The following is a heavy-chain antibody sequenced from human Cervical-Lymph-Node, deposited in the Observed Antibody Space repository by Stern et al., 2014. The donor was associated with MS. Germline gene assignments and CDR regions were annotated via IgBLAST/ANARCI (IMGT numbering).Heavy chain of an antibody. CDR3: STLSNYYDTTSFDY. D-gene: IGHD3-22*01. CDR2: IKSKNDGETA. Sequence: EVQLVESGGGLVKPGGSLRLSCAASGFTFNNAWMNWVRLAPGKGLEWIGHIKSKNDGETADYAAPVKGRFTISRDDSKNTLYLQMNSLKTEDTALYYCSTLSNYYDTTSFDYWGQGTLVTVSS. CDR1: GFTFNNAW. J-gene: IGHJ4*02. V-gene: IGHV3-15*01.